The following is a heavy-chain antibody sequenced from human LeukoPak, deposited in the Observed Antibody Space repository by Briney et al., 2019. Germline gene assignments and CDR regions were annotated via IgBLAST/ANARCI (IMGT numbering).Heavy chain of an antibody. CDR3: ARGGAARPDF. Sequence: AGGSLRLSCAASGFTFSSYEMNWVRQAPGKGLEWVAKIKADGGEKDHVASVKGRFTISRDNAKNSLYLQMNSLRVEDTAVYYCARGGAARPDFWGQGTLVTVSS. CDR1: GFTFSSYE. D-gene: IGHD6-6*01. J-gene: IGHJ4*02. V-gene: IGHV3-7*01. CDR2: IKADGGEK.